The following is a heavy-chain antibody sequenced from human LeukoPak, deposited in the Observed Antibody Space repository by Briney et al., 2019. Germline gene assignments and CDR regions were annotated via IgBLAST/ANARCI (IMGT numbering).Heavy chain of an antibody. Sequence: GGSPRLSCAASGFTFSAYHINWVRQAPGKGLEWISYISTTGTTIHYADSVKGRFAISRDNAKSSLYLQMNSLRDEDTAVYYCARVWQDYSGVDYWGQGTLVTVSP. CDR2: ISTTGTTI. J-gene: IGHJ4*02. V-gene: IGHV3-48*02. D-gene: IGHD2-21*01. CDR1: GFTFSAYH. CDR3: ARVWQDYSGVDY.